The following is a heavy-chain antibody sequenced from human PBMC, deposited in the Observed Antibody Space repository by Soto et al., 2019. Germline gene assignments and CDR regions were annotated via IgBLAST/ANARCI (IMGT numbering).Heavy chain of an antibody. D-gene: IGHD3-10*01. CDR3: ARDGDLLGFDP. J-gene: IGHJ5*02. CDR2: IYYSGST. CDR1: GGSISSYY. Sequence: ASETLSLTCTVSGGSISSYYWSWIRQPPGKGLEWIGYIYYSGSTNYNPSLKSRVTISVDTSKNQFSLKLSSVTAADTAVYYCARDGDLLGFDPWGQGTLVTVSS. V-gene: IGHV4-59*01.